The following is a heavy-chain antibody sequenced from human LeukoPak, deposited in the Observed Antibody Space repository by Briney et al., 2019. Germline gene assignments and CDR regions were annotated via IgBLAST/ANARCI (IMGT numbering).Heavy chain of an antibody. CDR2: ISGSGGST. Sequence: GGSLRLSCAASGFTFSSYAMSWVRQAPGKGLEWVSAISGSGGSTYYADSVKGGFTISRDNSKNTLYLQMNSLRAEDTAVYYCAKAVPYDSSGYYRRGGMDVWGQGTTVTVSS. V-gene: IGHV3-23*01. CDR3: AKAVPYDSSGYYRRGGMDV. CDR1: GFTFSSYA. D-gene: IGHD3-22*01. J-gene: IGHJ6*02.